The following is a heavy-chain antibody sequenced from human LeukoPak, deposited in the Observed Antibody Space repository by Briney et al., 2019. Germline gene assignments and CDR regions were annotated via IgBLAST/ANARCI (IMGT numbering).Heavy chain of an antibody. CDR1: GFTFSSYW. Sequence: PGGSLRLSCAASGFTFSSYWMSWVRQAPGKWLEWVANIKQDGSEKYYVDSVKGRFTISRDNAKNSLYLQMNSLRAEDTAVYYCARPGDYGDYDDAFDIWGQGTMVTVSS. V-gene: IGHV3-7*01. CDR2: IKQDGSEK. D-gene: IGHD4-17*01. CDR3: ARPGDYGDYDDAFDI. J-gene: IGHJ3*02.